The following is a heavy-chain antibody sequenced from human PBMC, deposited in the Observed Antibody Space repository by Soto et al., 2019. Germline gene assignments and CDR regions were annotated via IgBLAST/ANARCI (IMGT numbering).Heavy chain of an antibody. CDR3: TTPKASRYYGENYYYYGMDV. Sequence: GGSLRLSCAASGFSFSNAWMNWVRQAPGKGLEWVGRIKSKTDGGTTDYAAPVKGRFTISRDDSKNTRYLQMNSLKTEDTAVYYCTTPKASRYYGENYYYYGMDVWGQGTTVTVSS. V-gene: IGHV3-15*07. J-gene: IGHJ6*02. CDR1: GFSFSNAW. D-gene: IGHD4-17*01. CDR2: IKSKTDGGTT.